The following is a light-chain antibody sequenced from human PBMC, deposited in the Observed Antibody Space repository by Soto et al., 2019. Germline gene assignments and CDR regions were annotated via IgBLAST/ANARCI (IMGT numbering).Light chain of an antibody. V-gene: IGKV3D-20*02. CDR3: QQRSNWTRT. CDR1: ESVRSSY. J-gene: IGKJ1*01. Sequence: EIVLTQSPGTLSLSPGEISTLSCRASESVRSSYLAWYQQKPGQAPRLLIYGASTRATGIPERLTGSGYGTDLTISVSRLQHEDFEVYYCQQRSNWTRTFGQGTQVDI. CDR2: GAS.